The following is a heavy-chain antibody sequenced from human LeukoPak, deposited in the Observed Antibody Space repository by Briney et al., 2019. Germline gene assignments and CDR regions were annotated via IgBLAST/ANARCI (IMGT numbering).Heavy chain of an antibody. CDR2: INSDGGST. CDR3: ARRIQGMAPCYFDY. V-gene: IGHV3-74*01. D-gene: IGHD5-24*01. J-gene: IGHJ4*02. CDR1: GFTFSSYW. Sequence: HPGGSLRLSCTASGFTFSSYWMHWVRQAPGKGLVWVSRINSDGGSTSYADSVKGRFTISRDNAKNTLYLQMNSLRAEDTAVYYCARRIQGMAPCYFDYWGQGTLVTVSS.